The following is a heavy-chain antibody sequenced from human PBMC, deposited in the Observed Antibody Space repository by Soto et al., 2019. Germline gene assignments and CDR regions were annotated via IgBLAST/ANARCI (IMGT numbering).Heavy chain of an antibody. V-gene: IGHV3-53*01. Sequence: GGSLRLSCAASGFTVSSNYMSGVRQAPGKGLEWVSLISSGGNTYYADSVKGRFTISRDNTKNTLYLQMNGLRAEDTAVYCVARDHCTHPPDAFDIWGQGTMVTVSS. J-gene: IGHJ3*02. CDR1: GFTVSSNY. CDR2: ISSGGNT. CDR3: ARDHCTHPPDAFDI. D-gene: IGHD2-8*01.